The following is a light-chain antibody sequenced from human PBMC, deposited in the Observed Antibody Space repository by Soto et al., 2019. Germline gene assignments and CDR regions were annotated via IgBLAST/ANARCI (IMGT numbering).Light chain of an antibody. V-gene: IGKV3-15*01. CDR2: DAS. CDR3: QQYGTSLFT. CDR1: QSVYAN. Sequence: EIVMTQSPATLSVSPGERATLSCRASQSVYANLAWYQQKSGQAPRLLIYDASTRATGIPARFSGSGSGTEFTLTISSLQSEDFAVYYCQQYGTSLFTFGPGTKVNVK. J-gene: IGKJ3*01.